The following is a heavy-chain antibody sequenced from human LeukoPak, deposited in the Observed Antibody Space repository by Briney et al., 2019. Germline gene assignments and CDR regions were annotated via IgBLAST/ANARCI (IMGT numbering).Heavy chain of an antibody. J-gene: IGHJ4*02. V-gene: IGHV3-48*04. CDR3: ARDPNDYGDYVDY. Sequence: GGSLRLSCAASGFTFSSYSMNWVRQAPGKGLEWVSCISSSGSTIYYADSVKGRFTISRDNAKNSLYLQMNSLRAEDTAVYYCARDPNDYGDYVDYWGQGTLVTVSS. CDR2: ISSSGSTI. CDR1: GFTFSSYS. D-gene: IGHD4-17*01.